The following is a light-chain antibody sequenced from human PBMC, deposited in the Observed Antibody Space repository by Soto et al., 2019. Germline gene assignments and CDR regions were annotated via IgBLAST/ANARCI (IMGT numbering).Light chain of an antibody. CDR1: QSISSW. Sequence: DIQMTQSPSTLSASVGDRFTITCRGSQSISSWLAWYQQKPGKAPKLLMYDSSSLERGVPSRFSGSGSGTEFTLTISSLQPDDFATYYCQQSDTYYRTFGQGTKVDIK. CDR2: DSS. CDR3: QQSDTYYRT. V-gene: IGKV1-5*01. J-gene: IGKJ1*01.